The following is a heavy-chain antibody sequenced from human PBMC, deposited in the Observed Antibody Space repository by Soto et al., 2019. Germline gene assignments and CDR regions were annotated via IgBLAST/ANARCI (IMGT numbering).Heavy chain of an antibody. CDR2: IKFDGSEK. CDR1: GFGFNVYW. J-gene: IGHJ5*02. D-gene: IGHD2-2*01. V-gene: IGHV3-7*03. CDR3: VKDGGYCSSATCYSPRNHYFDA. Sequence: GGCMRLSCAACGFGFNVYWMSRVRKAPGKGPEWVANIKFDGSEKQYVDSVKGRFTISRDNARNSVFLQMNSLRAGDTAVYYCVKDGGYCSSATCYSPRNHYFDAWGQGTLVTVCS.